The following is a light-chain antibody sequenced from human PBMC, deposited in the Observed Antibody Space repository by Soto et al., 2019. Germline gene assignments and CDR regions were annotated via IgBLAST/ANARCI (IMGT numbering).Light chain of an antibody. CDR2: GAS. Sequence: ETVLTQSPGTLSLSPGERATLSCRASQSVSSGYLAWYQQKPGQAPRLLIYGASSRATGIPDRFSGSRSGTNFTLNISRQEPEDFAVYYWQQYGSSPRTFDQGTKVEIK. CDR3: QQYGSSPRT. V-gene: IGKV3-20*01. J-gene: IGKJ1*01. CDR1: QSVSSGY.